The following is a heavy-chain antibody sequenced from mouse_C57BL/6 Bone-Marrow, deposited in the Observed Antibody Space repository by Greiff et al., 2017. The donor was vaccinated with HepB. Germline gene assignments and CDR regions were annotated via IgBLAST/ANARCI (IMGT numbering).Heavy chain of an antibody. Sequence: EVQRVESGGGLVKPGGSLKLSCAASGFTFSDYGMHWVRQAPEKGLEWVAYISSGSSTIYYADTVKGRFTISRDNAKNTLFLQMTSLRSEDTAMYYCARGMVTTMRGYYYAMDYWGQGTSVTVSS. CDR3: ARGMVTTMRGYYYAMDY. CDR1: GFTFSDYG. V-gene: IGHV5-17*01. D-gene: IGHD2-1*01. J-gene: IGHJ4*01. CDR2: ISSGSSTI.